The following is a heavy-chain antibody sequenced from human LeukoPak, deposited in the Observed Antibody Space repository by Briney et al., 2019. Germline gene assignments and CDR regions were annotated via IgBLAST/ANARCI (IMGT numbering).Heavy chain of an antibody. CDR2: ISAYNGNT. J-gene: IGHJ4*02. CDR1: GYTFISYG. D-gene: IGHD2-15*01. CDR3: ARDYEYSENIVVVVAATPAAF. Sequence: GASVKVSCKASGYTFISYGISWVRQAPGQGLEWMGWISAYNGNTNYAQKLQGRVTMTTDTSTSTAYMELRSLRSDDTAVYYCARDYEYSENIVVVVAATPAAFWGQGTLVTVSS. V-gene: IGHV1-18*01.